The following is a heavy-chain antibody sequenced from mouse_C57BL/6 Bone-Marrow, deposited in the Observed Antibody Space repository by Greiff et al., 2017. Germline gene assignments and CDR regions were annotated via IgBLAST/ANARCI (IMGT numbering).Heavy chain of an antibody. CDR2: IRNKANGYTT. Sequence: EVQRVESGGGLVQPGGSLSLSCAASGFTFTDYYMSWVRQPPGKALEWLGFIRNKANGYTTEYSASVKGRFTISRDNSQSILYLQMNALGAEDSATYFRARYITPGPEISWYFDVWGTGTTVTVSS. D-gene: IGHD1-3*01. V-gene: IGHV7-3*01. J-gene: IGHJ1*03. CDR1: GFTFTDYY. CDR3: ARYITPGPEISWYFDV.